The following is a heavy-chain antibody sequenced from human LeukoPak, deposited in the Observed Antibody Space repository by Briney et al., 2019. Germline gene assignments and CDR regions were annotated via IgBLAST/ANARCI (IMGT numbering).Heavy chain of an antibody. V-gene: IGHV1-69*04. J-gene: IGHJ3*02. CDR1: GGTFSSYA. CDR3: ARDLHYYDSSGYGGEAFDI. Sequence: SVKVSCKASGGTFSSYAISWVQQAPGQGLEWMGRIIPILGIANYAQKFQGRVTITADKSTSTAYMELGSLRSEDTAVYYCARDLHYYDSSGYGGEAFDIWGQGTMVTVSS. CDR2: IIPILGIA. D-gene: IGHD3-22*01.